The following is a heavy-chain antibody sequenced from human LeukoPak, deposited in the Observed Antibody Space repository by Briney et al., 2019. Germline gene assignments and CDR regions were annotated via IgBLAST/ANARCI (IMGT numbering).Heavy chain of an antibody. Sequence: SETLSLTCTVSGGSISSGSYYWRWLRQPAGKGLEWIGRIYTSGSTNYKPSLKRRVTISVDTSENQFSLKLSSVTAADTAVYYWARYSSTGYDAFDIWGQGTMVTVSS. CDR1: GGSISSGSYY. CDR2: IYTSGST. CDR3: ARYSSTGYDAFDI. D-gene: IGHD6-13*01. V-gene: IGHV4-61*02. J-gene: IGHJ3*02.